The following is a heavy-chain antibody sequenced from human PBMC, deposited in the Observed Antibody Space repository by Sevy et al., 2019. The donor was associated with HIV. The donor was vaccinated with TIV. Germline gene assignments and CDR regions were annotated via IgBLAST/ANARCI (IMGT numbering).Heavy chain of an antibody. CDR1: GFTFSNYG. CDR3: ARGVDTVRVPTEVDAFDF. V-gene: IGHV3-74*01. Sequence: GGSLRLSCAASGFTFSNYGMHWVRQAPGKGLVWVSLIKSDGSNRDSGDSVKGRFSISRDNAKNLLYLQMNSLRAEDTAVSYCARGVDTVRVPTEVDAFDFWGQGTMVTVSS. J-gene: IGHJ3*01. D-gene: IGHD2-2*03. CDR2: IKSDGSNR.